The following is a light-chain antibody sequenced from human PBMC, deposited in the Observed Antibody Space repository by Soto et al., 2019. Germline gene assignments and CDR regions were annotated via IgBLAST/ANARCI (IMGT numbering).Light chain of an antibody. CDR2: EVS. CDR1: SSDVGGYNY. V-gene: IGLV2-14*01. CDR3: SAYTSRSTFGV. Sequence: QSVLTQPASVSGSPGQSITISCTGTSSDVGGYNYVSWYQQHPGKAPKLMIYEVSNRPSGVSNRFSGSKSGNTASLTISGLQAEDEADYYCSAYTSRSTFGVFGNGTKVTV. J-gene: IGLJ1*01.